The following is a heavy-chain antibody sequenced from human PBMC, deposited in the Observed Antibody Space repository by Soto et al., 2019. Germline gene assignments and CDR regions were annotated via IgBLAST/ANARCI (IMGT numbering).Heavy chain of an antibody. CDR3: ASGITFGGVIAGGFDY. D-gene: IGHD3-16*02. J-gene: IGHJ4*02. V-gene: IGHV1-18*01. CDR1: GYTFTSYG. Sequence: GASVKVSCXASGYTFTSYGISWVRQAPGQGLEWMGWISAYNGNTNYAQKLQGRVTMTTDTSTSTAYMELRSLRSDDTAVYYCASGITFGGVIAGGFDYWGQGTLVTVSS. CDR2: ISAYNGNT.